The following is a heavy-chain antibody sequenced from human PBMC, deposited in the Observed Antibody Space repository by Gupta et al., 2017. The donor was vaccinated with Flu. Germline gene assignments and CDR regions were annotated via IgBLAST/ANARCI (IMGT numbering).Heavy chain of an antibody. CDR1: GGSLSSSSYY. J-gene: IGHJ4*02. D-gene: IGHD3-22*01. Sequence: QLQLQESGPGLVKPSETLSLTCTVSGGSLSSSSYYWGWIRQPPGKGLEWIWTMYSSGSTYYNPSLKSRVTISVDTSKNQFSLKLSSVTAADTAVYYCASGVYSGYYHFDYWGQGTLVTVSS. CDR2: MYSSGST. CDR3: ASGVYSGYYHFDY. V-gene: IGHV4-39*01.